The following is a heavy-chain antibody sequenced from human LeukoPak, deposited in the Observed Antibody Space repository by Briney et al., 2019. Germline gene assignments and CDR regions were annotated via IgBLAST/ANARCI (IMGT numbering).Heavy chain of an antibody. CDR1: GVSFSGYY. J-gene: IGHJ5*02. D-gene: IGHD6-6*01. V-gene: IGHV4-34*01. Sequence: SETLSLTCAVYGVSFSGYYWSWIRQPPGKGLEWIGEINHSGSTNYNPSLKSRVTISVDTSKNQFSLKLSSVTAADTAVYYCASLTCIAARPDWFDPWGQGTLVTVSS. CDR3: ASLTCIAARPDWFDP. CDR2: INHSGST.